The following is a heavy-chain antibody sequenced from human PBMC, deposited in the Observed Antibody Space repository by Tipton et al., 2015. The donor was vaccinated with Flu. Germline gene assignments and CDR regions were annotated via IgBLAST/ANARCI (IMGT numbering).Heavy chain of an antibody. V-gene: IGHV5-51*01. CDR1: GYSFTSYW. CDR3: ARIQLGYCSSTSCYTPYGMDV. CDR2: IYPGDSDT. Sequence: MQLVQSGAEVKKPGESLKISCKGSGYSFTSYWIGWVRQMPGKGLEWMGIIYPGDSDTRYSPSFQGQVTISADKSISTAYLQWSSLKASDTAMYYCARIQLGYCSSTSCYTPYGMDVWGQGTTVTVSS. D-gene: IGHD2-2*02. J-gene: IGHJ6*02.